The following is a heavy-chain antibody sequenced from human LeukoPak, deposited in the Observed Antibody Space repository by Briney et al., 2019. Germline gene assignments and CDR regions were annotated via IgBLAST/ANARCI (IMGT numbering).Heavy chain of an antibody. CDR2: IYHSGST. Sequence: SETLSLTCAVSGGSISSGGYSWSWIRQPPGKGLEWIGYIYHSGSTYYNPSLKSRVTISVDRSKNQFSLKLSSVTAADTAVYYCARPRIAVAGTTVHWFDPWGQGTLVTVSS. CDR1: GGSISSGGYS. CDR3: ARPRIAVAGTTVHWFDP. D-gene: IGHD6-19*01. V-gene: IGHV4-30-2*01. J-gene: IGHJ5*02.